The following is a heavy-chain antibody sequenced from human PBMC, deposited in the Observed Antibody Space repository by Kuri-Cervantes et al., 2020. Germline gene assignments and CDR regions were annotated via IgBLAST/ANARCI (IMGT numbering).Heavy chain of an antibody. J-gene: IGHJ4*02. CDR2: IIPIFGTA. V-gene: IGHV1-69*05. Sequence: SVKVSCKASGYTFSSYAISWVRQAPGQGLEWMGGIIPIFGTANYAQKFQGRVTITTDESTSTAYMELSSLRSEDTAVYYCASRMYYYDSSGYHDIDYWGQGTQVTVSS. CDR1: GYTFSSYA. CDR3: ASRMYYYDSSGYHDIDY. D-gene: IGHD3-22*01.